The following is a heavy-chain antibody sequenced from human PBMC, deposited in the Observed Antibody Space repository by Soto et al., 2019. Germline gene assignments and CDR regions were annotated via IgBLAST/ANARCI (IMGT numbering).Heavy chain of an antibody. J-gene: IGHJ4*02. CDR3: ARDSDSSSPI. CDR2: IIPIFGTA. Sequence: SVTVSSTASGCTLSSYAIIWVRQAPGQGLEWMGGIIPIFGTANYAQKFQGRVTITADESTSTAYMELSSLRSEDTAVYYCARDSDSSSPICGEGTLVTVSS. D-gene: IGHD6-6*01. V-gene: IGHV1-69*13. CDR1: GCTLSSYA.